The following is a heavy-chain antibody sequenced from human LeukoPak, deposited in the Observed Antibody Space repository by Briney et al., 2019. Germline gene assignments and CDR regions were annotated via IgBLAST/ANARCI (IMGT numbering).Heavy chain of an antibody. D-gene: IGHD3-9*01. CDR3: ASDWGGLRYFDWLPYDY. Sequence: GGSLRLSCAASGFTFSSYSMNWVRQAPGKGLEWVSSISSSSSYIYYADSVKGRFTISRDNAKNSLYLQMNSLRAEDTAVYYCASDWGGLRYFDWLPYDYWGQGTLVTVSS. V-gene: IGHV3-21*01. CDR2: ISSSSSYI. CDR1: GFTFSSYS. J-gene: IGHJ4*02.